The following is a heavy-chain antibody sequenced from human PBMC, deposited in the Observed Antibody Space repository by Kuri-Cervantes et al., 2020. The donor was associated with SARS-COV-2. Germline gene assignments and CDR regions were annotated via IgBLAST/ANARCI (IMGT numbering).Heavy chain of an antibody. D-gene: IGHD3-22*01. CDR2: ASGSGATT. V-gene: IGHV3-23*01. Sequence: GESLKISCAASGFTFSSYTMSWVRQAPGKGLEWVSVASGSGATTYYADSLKGRFTISRDNSRTTLYLQMNSLRAEDTALYYCAKELDSSAYYFPGAYFDCWGQGTLVTVSS. CDR3: AKELDSSAYYFPGAYFDC. J-gene: IGHJ4*02. CDR1: GFTFSSYT.